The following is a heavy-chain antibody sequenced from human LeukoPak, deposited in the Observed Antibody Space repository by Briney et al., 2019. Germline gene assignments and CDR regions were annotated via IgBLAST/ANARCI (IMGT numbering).Heavy chain of an antibody. D-gene: IGHD3-10*01. CDR2: IYTSGST. CDR3: ASAGGWGSKLLSDY. J-gene: IGHJ4*02. CDR1: GGSISSGSYY. Sequence: PSETLSLTCTVSGGSISSGSYYWSWIRQPAGKGLEWIGRIYTSGSTNYNPSLKSRVTISVDTSKNQFSLKLSSVTAADTAVYYCASAGGWGSKLLSDYWGQGTLVTVSS. V-gene: IGHV4-61*02.